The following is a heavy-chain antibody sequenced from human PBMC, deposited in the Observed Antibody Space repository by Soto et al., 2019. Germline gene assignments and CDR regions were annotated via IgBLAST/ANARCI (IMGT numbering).Heavy chain of an antibody. V-gene: IGHV4-39*01. Sequence: NPSETLSLTCSVSGSSIITSYYWGWIRQSPGKGLEWIGSAYYSGSTYYNPSLKSRVTIFVDTSKSQFSLMLDSVTAADTAVYYCARHDWARFYGMDVWGQGTTVTVSS. CDR3: ARHDWARFYGMDV. D-gene: IGHD2-21*01. J-gene: IGHJ6*02. CDR1: GSSIITSYY. CDR2: AYYSGST.